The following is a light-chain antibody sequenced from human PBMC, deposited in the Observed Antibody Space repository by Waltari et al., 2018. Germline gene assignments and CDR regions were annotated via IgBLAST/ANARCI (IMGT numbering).Light chain of an antibody. Sequence: IQLTQSPSYLSASVGDRVTITCRASQGISSHLAWYQQKPGKAPKLLTYGASTLQSGVPSRFSGSGSGTDFTLTISSLQPEDFATYYCQQLNGYPLTFGGGTKVEI. J-gene: IGKJ4*01. V-gene: IGKV1-9*01. CDR2: GAS. CDR3: QQLNGYPLT. CDR1: QGISSH.